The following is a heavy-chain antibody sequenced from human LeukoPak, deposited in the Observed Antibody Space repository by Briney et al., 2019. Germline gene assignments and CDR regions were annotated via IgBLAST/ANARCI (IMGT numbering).Heavy chain of an antibody. CDR2: IYTSGST. Sequence: PSETLSLTCTVSGGSISSGSYYWSWIRQPARKGLEWIGRIYTSGSTNYNPSLKSRVTISVDTSKNQFSLKLSSVTAADTAVYYCARDGTLGYYGSGSPENWGQGTLVTVSS. V-gene: IGHV4-61*02. J-gene: IGHJ4*02. CDR1: GGSISSGSYY. D-gene: IGHD3-10*01. CDR3: ARDGTLGYYGSGSPEN.